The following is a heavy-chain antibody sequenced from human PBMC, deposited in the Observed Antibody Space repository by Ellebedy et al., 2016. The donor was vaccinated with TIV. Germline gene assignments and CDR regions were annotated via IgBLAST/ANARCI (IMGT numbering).Heavy chain of an antibody. V-gene: IGHV3-23*01. Sequence: GGSLRLXXEGSGLSLSTYGMSWVRQAPGKGLEWVAVISSHGGSRNNAESVEGRFTISRDNSKNMLYLQMRSLRAEDTAVYYCARETTPYHGDYHYGMDVWGKGTAVTVSS. J-gene: IGHJ6*04. CDR1: GLSLSTYG. CDR2: ISSHGGSR. CDR3: ARETTPYHGDYHYGMDV. D-gene: IGHD1-1*01.